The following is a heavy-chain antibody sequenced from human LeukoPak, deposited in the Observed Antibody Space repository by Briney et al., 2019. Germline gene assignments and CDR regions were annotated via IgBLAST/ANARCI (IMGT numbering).Heavy chain of an antibody. V-gene: IGHV1-18*01. J-gene: IGHJ4*02. D-gene: IGHD4-17*01. CDR2: ISAYNGNT. CDR3: ARERGDYGDHDLAY. CDR1: GYTFTSYG. Sequence: ASVKVSCKASGYTFTSYGISWVRQAPGQGLEWMGWISAYNGNTNYAQKLQSRVTMTTDTSTSTAYMELRSLRSDDTAVYYCARERGDYGDHDLAYWGQGTLVTVSS.